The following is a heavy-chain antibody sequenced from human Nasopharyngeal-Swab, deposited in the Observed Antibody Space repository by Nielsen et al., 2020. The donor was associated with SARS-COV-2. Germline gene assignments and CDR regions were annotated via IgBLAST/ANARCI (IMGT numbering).Heavy chain of an antibody. CDR2: IYESGST. V-gene: IGHV4-4*02. D-gene: IGHD4-11*01. Sequence: SETLSLTCTVSGGSISSWNWWTWVRQAPGKGLEWIGEIYESGSTNYNPSLKNRITMSIDKSKNQFSLNLRSVTAADTAVYYCARDGDYTDVWGQGTTVTVSS. CDR1: GGSISSWNW. J-gene: IGHJ6*02. CDR3: ARDGDYTDV.